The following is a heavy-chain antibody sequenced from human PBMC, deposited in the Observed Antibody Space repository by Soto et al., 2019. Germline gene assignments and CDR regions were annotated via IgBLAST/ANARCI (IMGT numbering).Heavy chain of an antibody. CDR1: GFTFSSYA. CDR3: ARSDYDILTGYLYYYYGMDV. J-gene: IGHJ6*02. CDR2: ISGSGGST. Sequence: GGSLRLSCAASGFTFSSYAMSWVRQAPGKGLEWVSAISGSGGSTYYADSVKGRFTISRDNAKNSLYLQMNSLRAEDTAVYYCARSDYDILTGYLYYYYGMDVWGQGTTVTVSS. V-gene: IGHV3-23*01. D-gene: IGHD3-9*01.